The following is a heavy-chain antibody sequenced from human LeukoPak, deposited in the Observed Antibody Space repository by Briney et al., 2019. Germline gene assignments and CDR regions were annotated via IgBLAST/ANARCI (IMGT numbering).Heavy chain of an antibody. CDR1: GFTFSSYE. CDR3: ARAFS. Sequence: PGGSLRLSCAASGFTFSSYEMNWVRQAPGKGLEWVANIKEDGSEKSYVDSVKGRFTISRDNAKNSLYLQMNSLRAEDTAVYYCARAFSWGQGTLVTVSS. D-gene: IGHD3-16*01. CDR2: IKEDGSEK. V-gene: IGHV3-7*01. J-gene: IGHJ5*02.